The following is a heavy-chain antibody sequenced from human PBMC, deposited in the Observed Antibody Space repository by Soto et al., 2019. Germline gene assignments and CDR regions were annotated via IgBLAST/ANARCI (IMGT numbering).Heavy chain of an antibody. Sequence: PGGSLRLSCAASGFTFDDYGMSWVRQAPGKGLDWVSGINWNGGSTGYADSVKGRFTISRDNAKNSLYLQMNSLRAEDTALYYCARDGGITMVRGVFDYWGQGTLVTVSS. CDR1: GFTFDDYG. D-gene: IGHD3-10*01. CDR3: ARDGGITMVRGVFDY. J-gene: IGHJ4*02. CDR2: INWNGGST. V-gene: IGHV3-20*04.